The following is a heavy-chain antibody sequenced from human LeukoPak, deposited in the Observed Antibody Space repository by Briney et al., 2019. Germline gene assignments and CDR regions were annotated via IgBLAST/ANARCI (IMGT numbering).Heavy chain of an antibody. D-gene: IGHD6-19*01. CDR3: ATLRRAGSYGY. V-gene: IGHV4-34*01. CDR2: INHSGST. J-gene: IGHJ4*02. Sequence: SETLSLTCAVYGGSFSGYYWSWIRQPPGKGLEWIGEINHSGSTNYNLSLKSRVTISVDTSKNQFSLKLSSVTAADTAVYYCATLRRAGSYGYWGQGTLVTVSS. CDR1: GGSFSGYY.